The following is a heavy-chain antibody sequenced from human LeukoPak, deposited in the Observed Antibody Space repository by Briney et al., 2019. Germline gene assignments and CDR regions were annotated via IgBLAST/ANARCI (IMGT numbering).Heavy chain of an antibody. CDR1: GGTFSSYA. D-gene: IGHD1-1*01. V-gene: IGHV1-69*04. J-gene: IGHJ4*02. CDR3: ARDITGKNWNAWHRIGY. Sequence: GASVKVSCKASGGTFSSYAISWVRQAPGQGLEWMGRIIPILGIANYAQKFQGRVTMTRDTSISTAYMELSRLRSDDTAVYYCARDITGKNWNAWHRIGYWGQGTLVTVSS. CDR2: IIPILGIA.